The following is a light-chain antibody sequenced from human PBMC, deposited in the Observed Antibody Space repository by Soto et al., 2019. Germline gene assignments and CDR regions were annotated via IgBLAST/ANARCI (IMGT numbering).Light chain of an antibody. CDR2: KAS. J-gene: IGKJ1*01. Sequence: DIQMTQSPSTLSASVGDRVTITCRASQSISSRLAWYQQKPGKAPQVLIYKASSLESGVPSRFSGSGSGTEFTLTISSLQPDDFATYYCQQYNSYWTFGQGTKVDIK. CDR3: QQYNSYWT. CDR1: QSISSR. V-gene: IGKV1-5*03.